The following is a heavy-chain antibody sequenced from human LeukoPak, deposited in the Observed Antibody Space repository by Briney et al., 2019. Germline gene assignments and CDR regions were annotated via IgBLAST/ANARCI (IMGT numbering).Heavy chain of an antibody. Sequence: SQTLSLTCTVSGGSISSGDYYWSWIRQPPGKGLEGIGYIYYSGSTYYNPSLKSRVTISVDTSKNQFSLKLSSVTAADTAVYYCARVNFWSGYYDPSSDWFDPWGQGTLVTVSS. CDR3: ARVNFWSGYYDPSSDWFDP. V-gene: IGHV4-30-4*08. J-gene: IGHJ5*02. CDR2: IYYSGST. D-gene: IGHD3-3*01. CDR1: GGSISSGDYY.